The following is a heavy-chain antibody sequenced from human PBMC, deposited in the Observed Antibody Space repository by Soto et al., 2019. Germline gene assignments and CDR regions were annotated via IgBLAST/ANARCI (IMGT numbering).Heavy chain of an antibody. V-gene: IGHV2-5*02. D-gene: IGHD1-7*01. CDR1: GFSLSTSGVG. J-gene: IGHJ4*02. CDR2: IYWDDDK. Sequence: QITLKESGPTLVKPTQTLTLTCTFSGFSLSTSGVGVGWVRQPPGKALEWLVFIYWDDDKRYSPSLRSRLTITKDTSTNQVVLTMTNVDPVDTATYFCAHRRIGVSQWNYGDFDYWGQGTLVTVSS. CDR3: AHRRIGVSQWNYGDFDY.